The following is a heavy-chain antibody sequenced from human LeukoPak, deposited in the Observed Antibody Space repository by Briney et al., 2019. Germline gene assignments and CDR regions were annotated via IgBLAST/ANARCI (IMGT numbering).Heavy chain of an antibody. J-gene: IGHJ6*03. CDR2: INHSGST. CDR1: GGSFSGYY. Sequence: SETLSLTCAVYGGSFSGYYWSWIRQPPGKGLEWIGEINHSGSTNYNPSLKSRVTISVDTSKNQFSLKLSSVTAADTAVYYCARAQLVYYYMDVWGKGTTVTVSS. V-gene: IGHV4-34*01. CDR3: ARAQLVYYYMDV. D-gene: IGHD5-24*01.